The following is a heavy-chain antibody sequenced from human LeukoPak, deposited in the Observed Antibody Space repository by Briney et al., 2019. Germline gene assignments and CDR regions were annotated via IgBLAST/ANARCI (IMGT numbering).Heavy chain of an antibody. D-gene: IGHD3-3*01. CDR2: ISGSGGST. Sequence: PGGSLRLSCAASGFTFSRYVMGWVRQAPGKGLQWVSFISGSGGSTFYADSVKGRFTISRDNSKNTLYLQTSSLTAEDTAVYYCAKGSDQFNYYNYMDVWGKGTTVTVSS. CDR3: AKGSDQFNYYNYMDV. J-gene: IGHJ6*03. CDR1: GFTFSRYV. V-gene: IGHV3-23*01.